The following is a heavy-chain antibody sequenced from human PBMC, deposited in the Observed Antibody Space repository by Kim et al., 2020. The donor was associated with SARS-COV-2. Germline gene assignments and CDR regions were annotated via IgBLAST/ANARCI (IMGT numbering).Heavy chain of an antibody. D-gene: IGHD3-3*01. J-gene: IGHJ6*02. CDR2: INHSGST. V-gene: IGHV4-34*01. Sequence: SETLSLTCAVYGGSFSGYYWSWIRQPPGKGLEWIGEINHSGSTNYNPSLKSRVTISVDTSKNQFSLKLSSVTAADTAVYYCARIRGRGFGVVLRADYGMDVWGQGTTVTVSS. CDR1: GGSFSGYY. CDR3: ARIRGRGFGVVLRADYGMDV.